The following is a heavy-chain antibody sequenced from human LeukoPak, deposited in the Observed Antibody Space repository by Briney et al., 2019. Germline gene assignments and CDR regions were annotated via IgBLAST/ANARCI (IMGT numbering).Heavy chain of an antibody. CDR1: GGSFSGYY. D-gene: IGHD3-9*01. CDR3: ARGRTLRYFAQYYFDY. CDR2: INHSGST. Sequence: PSETLSLTCAVYGGSFSGYYWSWIRQPPGKGLEWIGEINHSGSTNYNPSLKSRVTISVDTSKNQFSLKLSSVTAADTAVYYCARGRTLRYFAQYYFDYWGQGTLVTVSS. V-gene: IGHV4-34*01. J-gene: IGHJ4*02.